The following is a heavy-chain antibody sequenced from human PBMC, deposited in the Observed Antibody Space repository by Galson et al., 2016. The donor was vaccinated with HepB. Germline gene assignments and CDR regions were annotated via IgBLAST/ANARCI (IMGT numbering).Heavy chain of an antibody. CDR1: GFTFTTSS. J-gene: IGHJ4*02. Sequence: SLRLSCAVSGFTFTTSSMSWVRQAPGKGLEWVSGISQDGLSRYYADSVKGRFTISRDSSKNTLSLQMDSLRAEDTAVYYCATGRGFGNPFDYWGQGTLVTVSS. D-gene: IGHD3-10*01. CDR3: ATGRGFGNPFDY. V-gene: IGHV3-23*01. CDR2: ISQDGLSR.